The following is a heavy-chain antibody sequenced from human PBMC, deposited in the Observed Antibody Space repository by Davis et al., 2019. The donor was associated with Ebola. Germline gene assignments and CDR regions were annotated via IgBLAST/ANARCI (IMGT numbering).Heavy chain of an antibody. J-gene: IGHJ2*01. V-gene: IGHV3-15*01. Sequence: GGSLRLSCAASGFTFSKGWMSWVRQAPGKGLEWVGRIKSKTDGGTADYAAPVKGRFAMSRDDSKNTLYLQMNSLKIDDTAVYYCTTLSTVTTMYFDLWGRGTLVTVSS. CDR2: IKSKTDGGTA. CDR3: TTLSTVTTMYFDL. D-gene: IGHD4-17*01. CDR1: GFTFSKGW.